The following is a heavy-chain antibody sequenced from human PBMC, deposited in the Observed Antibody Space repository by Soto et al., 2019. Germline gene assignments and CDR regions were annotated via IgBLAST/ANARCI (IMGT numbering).Heavy chain of an antibody. D-gene: IGHD2-8*02. CDR2: IYSGGST. Sequence: ESVGGLVLPGGSLRLSCAASGVIVSSNYMSWVRQAPGKGLEWVSLIYSGGSTSYADSVKGRFTISRDNSKNTLYLQMNNLRAEDTAVYYCAGGNTVLARDWGQGTLVTVSS. J-gene: IGHJ4*02. CDR1: GVIVSSNY. V-gene: IGHV3-66*01. CDR3: AGGNTVLARD.